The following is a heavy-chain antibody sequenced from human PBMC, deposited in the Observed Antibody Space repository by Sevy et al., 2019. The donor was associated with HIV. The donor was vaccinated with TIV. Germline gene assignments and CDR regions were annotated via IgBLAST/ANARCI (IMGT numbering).Heavy chain of an antibody. Sequence: GGSLRLSCAASGFTFSSYAMHWVRQAPGKGLEWVAVISYDGSNKYYADSVKGRFTISRDNSKNTLYLQMNSLRAEDTAVYYCAREGSRYCSGGSCYSRGSFQHWGQGTLVTVSS. D-gene: IGHD2-15*01. CDR2: ISYDGSNK. CDR3: AREGSRYCSGGSCYSRGSFQH. V-gene: IGHV3-30-3*01. J-gene: IGHJ1*01. CDR1: GFTFSSYA.